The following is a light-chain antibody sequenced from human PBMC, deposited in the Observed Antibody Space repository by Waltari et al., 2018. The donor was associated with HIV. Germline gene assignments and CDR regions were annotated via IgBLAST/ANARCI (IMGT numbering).Light chain of an antibody. CDR1: SSNIGSTT. CDR3: AAWDDSLNGVI. Sequence: QSVLTQPPSASGTPGQRVTISCSGSSSNIGSTTVNWYQQPPGTAPKLLIYNNNQRPSGVPDRFSGSKSGTSASLAISGLQSEDEADYYCAAWDDSLNGVIFGGGTKLTVL. CDR2: NNN. V-gene: IGLV1-44*01. J-gene: IGLJ2*01.